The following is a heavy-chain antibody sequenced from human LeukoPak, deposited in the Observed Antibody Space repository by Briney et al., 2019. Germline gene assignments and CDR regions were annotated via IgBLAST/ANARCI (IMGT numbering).Heavy chain of an antibody. D-gene: IGHD2-2*01. Sequence: ASVKVSCKASGYTFTGYYIHWVRQAPGQGLEWMGWINPNSGGTNYAQKFQGRVTMTRDTSISTAYMELSRLRSDDTAVYYCARDFDYQLLQNWFDPWGQGTLVTVSS. CDR3: ARDFDYQLLQNWFDP. CDR1: GYTFTGYY. J-gene: IGHJ5*02. CDR2: INPNSGGT. V-gene: IGHV1-2*02.